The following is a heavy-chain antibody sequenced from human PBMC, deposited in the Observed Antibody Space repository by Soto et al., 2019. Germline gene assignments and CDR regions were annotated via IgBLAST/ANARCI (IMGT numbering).Heavy chain of an antibody. CDR3: ARDPSYFDF. V-gene: IGHV3-21*01. Sequence: GGSLRLSCAASGFIFSNHAMLWVRQAPGKGLEWVSVICCASSNVYYADSVKGRFTISRDNAKNSLYLQLNSLRAEDTAVYYCARDPSYFDFWGQGTLVTVSS. CDR2: ICCASSNV. CDR1: GFIFSNHA. J-gene: IGHJ4*02.